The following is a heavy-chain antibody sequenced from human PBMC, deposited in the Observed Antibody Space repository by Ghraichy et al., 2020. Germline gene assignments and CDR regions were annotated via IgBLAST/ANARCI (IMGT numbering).Heavy chain of an antibody. J-gene: IGHJ4*02. CDR3: TRGIQG. CDR1: GFTFSVYP. Sequence: GGSLRLSCAASGFTFSVYPMSWVRQAPGKGLEWVSCISSDSNSIYYADSVRGRFTISRDNAKNALYLHMNSLRADDTAVYYCTRGIQGWGQGTLVTVSS. CDR2: ISSDSNSI. V-gene: IGHV3-21*04.